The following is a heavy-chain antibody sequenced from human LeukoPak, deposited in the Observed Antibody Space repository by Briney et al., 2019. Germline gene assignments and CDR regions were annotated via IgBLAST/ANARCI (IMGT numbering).Heavy chain of an antibody. Sequence: SETLSLTCAVSGGSISSGSYYWSWIRQPAGKGLEWIGRIYTSGSTNYNPSLKSRVTISVDTSKNQFSLKLSSVTAADTAVYYCARDGSYAFWSGSDDAFDIWGQGTMVTVSS. CDR2: IYTSGST. D-gene: IGHD3-3*01. CDR1: GGSISSGSYY. V-gene: IGHV4-61*02. J-gene: IGHJ3*02. CDR3: ARDGSYAFWSGSDDAFDI.